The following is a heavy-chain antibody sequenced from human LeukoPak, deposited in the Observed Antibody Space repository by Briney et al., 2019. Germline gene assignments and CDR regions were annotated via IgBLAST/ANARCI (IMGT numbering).Heavy chain of an antibody. V-gene: IGHV4-39*01. CDR3: ARGERVYYYDSSGYYHF. CDR1: GGSISSNNYY. J-gene: IGHJ4*02. D-gene: IGHD3-22*01. CDR2: IYYSGST. Sequence: SETLSLTCTVSGGSISSNNYYWGWFRQPPGKGLEWIGSIYYSGSTYDNPSLKSRVTISVDTSTKQASLKLTSVTAADTAVYYCARGERVYYYDSSGYYHFWGQGALVTVSS.